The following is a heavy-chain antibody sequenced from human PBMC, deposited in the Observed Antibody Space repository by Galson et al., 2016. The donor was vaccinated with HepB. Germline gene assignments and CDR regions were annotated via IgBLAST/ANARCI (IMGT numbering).Heavy chain of an antibody. CDR1: GLTFSNYA. CDR3: SKGGGTTWYISPHFVDR. V-gene: IGHV3-23*01. D-gene: IGHD1-1*01. CDR2: ISGDTTTT. Sequence: SLRLSCAASGLTFSNYAMTWVRQAPGKGLEWVSTISGDTTTTYYADSVKGRFTISRDNSKNTFYLQMNSLRAEDTASYYCSKGGGTTWYISPHFVDRWGQGTLVTVSS. J-gene: IGHJ5*02.